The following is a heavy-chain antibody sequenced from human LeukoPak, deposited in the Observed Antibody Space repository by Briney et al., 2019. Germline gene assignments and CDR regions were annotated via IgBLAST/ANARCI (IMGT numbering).Heavy chain of an antibody. J-gene: IGHJ4*02. CDR3: ASGAADGYNFGFDY. CDR2: IHSSRSA. V-gene: IGHV4-59*12. D-gene: IGHD5-24*01. Sequence: SETLSLTCTVSGASLNDYYWSWIRQPPGKALEWLGFIHSSRSANSNPSLTSRVTISIDTSKNQFSLNLRSLTAADTAVYFCASGAADGYNFGFDYWGQGTLAAVSS. CDR1: GASLNDYY.